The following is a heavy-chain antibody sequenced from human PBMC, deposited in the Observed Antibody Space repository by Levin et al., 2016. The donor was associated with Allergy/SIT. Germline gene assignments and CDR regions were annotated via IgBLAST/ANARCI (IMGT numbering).Heavy chain of an antibody. V-gene: IGHV4-59*01. D-gene: IGHD3-16*01. Sequence: WIRQPPGKGLEWIGNVFHTGDTTYNPSLKSRVAISVDRSKNQFSLRLASVTAADTAIYYCTRDQGIALRPRLDGYYGLDVWGQGTTVTVSS. J-gene: IGHJ6*02. CDR2: VFHTGDT. CDR3: TRDQGIALRPRLDGYYGLDV.